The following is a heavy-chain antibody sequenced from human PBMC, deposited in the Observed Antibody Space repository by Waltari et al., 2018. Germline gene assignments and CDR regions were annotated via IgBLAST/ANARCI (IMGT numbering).Heavy chain of an antibody. D-gene: IGHD1-26*01. J-gene: IGHJ4*02. CDR2: IYYSGST. CDR1: GGSISSYY. V-gene: IGHV4-59*01. CDR3: ARAKASIVGATSFDY. Sequence: QVQLQESGPGLVKPSETLSLTCTVSGGSISSYYWSWIRQPPGKGLEWIGYIYYSGSTNYNPSLKSRVTISVDTSKNQFSLKLSSVTAADTAVYYCARAKASIVGATSFDYWGQGTLVTVSS.